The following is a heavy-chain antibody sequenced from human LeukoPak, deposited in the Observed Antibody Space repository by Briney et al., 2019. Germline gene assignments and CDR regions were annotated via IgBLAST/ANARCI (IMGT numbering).Heavy chain of an antibody. V-gene: IGHV3-23*01. CDR1: GFTFSSYA. CDR2: ISGSGGST. Sequence: GGSLRLSCAASGFTFSSYAMSWVRQAPGKGLEWVSAISGSGGSTYYADSVEGRFTISRDNSKNTLYLQMNSLRAEDTAVYYCPKCLRAMVTLGDAVHIWGQGTMVTVSS. D-gene: IGHD5-18*01. J-gene: IGHJ3*02. CDR3: PKCLRAMVTLGDAVHI.